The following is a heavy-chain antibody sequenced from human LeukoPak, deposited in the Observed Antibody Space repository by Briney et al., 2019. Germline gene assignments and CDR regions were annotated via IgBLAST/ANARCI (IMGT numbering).Heavy chain of an antibody. CDR3: ARWMATVSTPDY. CDR2: INPNSGGA. J-gene: IGHJ4*02. CDR1: GYTFNGFY. Sequence: APVKPCCKASGYTFNGFYLHWVRQAPGQGLEWMGWINPNSGGANYAQKFQGRVTMTRDTSISTAYMELSRLRSDDTAVYYCARWMATVSTPDYWGQETVVTVFS. V-gene: IGHV1-2*02. D-gene: IGHD5-24*01.